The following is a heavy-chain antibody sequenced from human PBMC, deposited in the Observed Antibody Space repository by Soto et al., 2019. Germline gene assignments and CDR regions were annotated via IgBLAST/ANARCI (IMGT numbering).Heavy chain of an antibody. CDR2: ISSSSSYI. V-gene: IGHV3-21*01. D-gene: IGHD1-26*01. CDR1: GFTFSSYN. CDR3: ARGVGATFYFDY. Sequence: PGGSLRLSCAASGFTFSSYNMNWVRQAPGKGLEWVSSISSSSSYIYYADSVKGRFTISRDNAKNSLYLQMNSLRAEDTAVYYCARGVGATFYFDYWGQGTLVTVSS. J-gene: IGHJ4*02.